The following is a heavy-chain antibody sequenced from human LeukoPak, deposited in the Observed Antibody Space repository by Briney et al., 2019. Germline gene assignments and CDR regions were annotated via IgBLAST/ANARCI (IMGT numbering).Heavy chain of an antibody. CDR1: GGSFSGYY. D-gene: IGHD1-26*01. CDR3: ARGSGSYSLYYFDY. Sequence: SETLSLTCAVYGGSFSGYYWSWIRQPPGKGLEWIGEINHSGSTNYNPSLKSRVIISVDTSKNQFSLKLSSVTAADTAVYYCARGSGSYSLYYFDYWGQGTLVTVSS. J-gene: IGHJ4*02. CDR2: INHSGST. V-gene: IGHV4-34*01.